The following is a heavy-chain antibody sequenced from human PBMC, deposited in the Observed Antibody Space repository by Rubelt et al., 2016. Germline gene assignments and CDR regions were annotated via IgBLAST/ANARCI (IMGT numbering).Heavy chain of an antibody. V-gene: IGHV3-66*04. CDR3: ARLHYYGGNSLSY. D-gene: IGHD4-23*01. CDR2: IYSDGTT. CDR1: GFTVSINH. J-gene: IGHJ4*02. Sequence: EVQLVESGGDLVQPGGSLRLSCAASGFTVSINHMTWVRQAPGKGLEWVSVIYSDGTTNIEDCVKGGFTVSRDDSTNTLYLQMDSLRAEDTALYYCARLHYYGGNSLSYWGQGTLVSVSS.